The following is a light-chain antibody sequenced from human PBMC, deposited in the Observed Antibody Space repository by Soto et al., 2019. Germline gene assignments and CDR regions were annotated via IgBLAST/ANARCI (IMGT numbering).Light chain of an antibody. Sequence: QSALTKPASVSGSPGQSINISCTGSSSDVGGYNYVSWYQQQPGKAPKLMIYDVSNRPSGVSNRFSGSKSGNTASLTISCLHSEDEADYYCSSYTSSSTYVFGTGTKLTVL. V-gene: IGLV2-14*01. J-gene: IGLJ1*01. CDR3: SSYTSSSTYV. CDR2: DVS. CDR1: SSDVGGYNY.